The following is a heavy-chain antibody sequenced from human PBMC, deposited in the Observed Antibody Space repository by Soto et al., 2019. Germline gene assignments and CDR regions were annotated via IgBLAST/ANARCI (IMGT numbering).Heavy chain of an antibody. CDR2: IFSNDEK. V-gene: IGHV2-26*01. CDR1: GFSLSNARMG. J-gene: IGHJ4*02. D-gene: IGHD1-26*01. Sequence: QVTLKESGPVLVKPTETLTLTCTVSGFSLSNARMGVSWIRQPPGTALEWLAHIFSNDEKSYSTSLKSRLTISKDTSKSQVVLTMTNMDPVDTATYYCARRRRDGAYYFDYWGQGTLVTVSS. CDR3: ARRRRDGAYYFDY.